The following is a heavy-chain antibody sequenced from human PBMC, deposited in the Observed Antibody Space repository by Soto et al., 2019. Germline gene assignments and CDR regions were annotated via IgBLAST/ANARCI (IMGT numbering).Heavy chain of an antibody. CDR1: GGSISSGGYY. CDR2: IYYSGST. V-gene: IGHV4-31*03. D-gene: IGHD3-16*01. CDR3: SRTLDYGHMDF. J-gene: IGHJ6*03. Sequence: SETLSLTCTVSGGSISSGGYYWSWIRQHPGKGLEWIGYIYYSGSTYYNPSLKSRVTISVHTSKNQFSLKLSSVTAADTAVYYCSRTLDYGHMDFWGKGTTVTVSS.